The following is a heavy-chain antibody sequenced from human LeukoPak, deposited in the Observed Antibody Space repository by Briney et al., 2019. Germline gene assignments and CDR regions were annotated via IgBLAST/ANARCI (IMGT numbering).Heavy chain of an antibody. CDR1: GGSFSGYY. CDR3: ARSYGGHSVCDAFDI. D-gene: IGHD4-23*01. Sequence: PSETLSLTCAVYGGSFSGYYWSWIRQPPGKGLEWIGEINHSGSTNYNPSLKSRVTISVDTSKNQFSLKLTSVTAADTAVYYCARSYGGHSVCDAFDIWGQGTMVTVPS. J-gene: IGHJ3*02. CDR2: INHSGST. V-gene: IGHV4-34*01.